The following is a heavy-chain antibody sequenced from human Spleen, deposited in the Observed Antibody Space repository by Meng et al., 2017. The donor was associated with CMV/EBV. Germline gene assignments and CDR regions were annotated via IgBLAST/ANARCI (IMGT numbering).Heavy chain of an antibody. CDR2: IYYSGST. CDR1: GGSVSSGSYY. CDR3: ARGYSSSWVYYYGMDV. V-gene: IGHV4-61*01. J-gene: IGHJ6*02. Sequence: GSLRLSCTVSGGSVSSGSYYWSWIRQPPGKGLEWIGYIYYSGSTNYNPSLKSRVTISVDTSKNQFSLKLSSVTAADTAVYYCARGYSSSWVYYYGMDVWGQGTTVTVSS. D-gene: IGHD6-13*01.